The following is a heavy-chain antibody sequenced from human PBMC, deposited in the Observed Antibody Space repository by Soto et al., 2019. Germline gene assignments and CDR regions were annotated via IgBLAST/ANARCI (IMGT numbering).Heavy chain of an antibody. J-gene: IGHJ6*02. D-gene: IGHD2-15*01. Sequence: SVKVSCKASGYTFTSYGISWVRQAPGQGLEWMGWISAYNGNTNYAQKFQGRVTITADKSTSTAYMELSSLRSEDTAVYYCASGRYYYYYYSGMDVWGQGTTVTVSS. CDR1: GYTFTSYG. CDR2: ISAYNGNT. V-gene: IGHV1-18*04. CDR3: ASGRYYYYYYSGMDV.